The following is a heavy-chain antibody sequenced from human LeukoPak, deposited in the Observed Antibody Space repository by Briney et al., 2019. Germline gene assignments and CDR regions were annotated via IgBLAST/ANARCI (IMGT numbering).Heavy chain of an antibody. J-gene: IGHJ6*02. CDR2: ISYDGSNK. CDR1: GFTFSSYG. V-gene: IGHV3-30*18. Sequence: GGSLRLSCAASGFTFSSYGMHWVRQAPGKGLEWVAVISYDGSNKYYADSVKGRFTISRDNSKNTLYLQMNSLRAEDTAVYYCAKDLGYYDFWSGYSYSMDVWGQGTTVTVSS. CDR3: AKDLGYYDFWSGYSYSMDV. D-gene: IGHD3-3*01.